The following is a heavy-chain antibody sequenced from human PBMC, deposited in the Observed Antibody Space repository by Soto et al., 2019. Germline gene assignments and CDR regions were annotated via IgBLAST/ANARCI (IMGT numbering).Heavy chain of an antibody. D-gene: IGHD2-2*02. Sequence: QVQLQQWGAGLLKPSETLSLTCAVYGESFSGYYWTWIRQPPGKGLEWIGEISHSGSTNYNPSLKSRVTISVDTSKNQFSLKLSSVTAADTAVYYYARRYCNSTSCYTIDYWGQGTLVTVSS. CDR3: ARRYCNSTSCYTIDY. J-gene: IGHJ4*02. V-gene: IGHV4-34*01. CDR1: GESFSGYY. CDR2: ISHSGST.